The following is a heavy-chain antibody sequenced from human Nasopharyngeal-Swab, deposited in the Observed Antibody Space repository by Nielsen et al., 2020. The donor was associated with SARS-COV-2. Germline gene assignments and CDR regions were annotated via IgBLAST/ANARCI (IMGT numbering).Heavy chain of an antibody. Sequence: VRQAPGKGLEWVAFIAHDASNEYYADSVKGRFTISRDNSKNTLYLQMNSLRAEDTAVYYCARDLSYYDSVGAFDIWGQGTMVTVSS. D-gene: IGHD3-22*01. CDR2: IAHDASNE. J-gene: IGHJ3*02. CDR3: ARDLSYYDSVGAFDI. V-gene: IGHV3-33*05.